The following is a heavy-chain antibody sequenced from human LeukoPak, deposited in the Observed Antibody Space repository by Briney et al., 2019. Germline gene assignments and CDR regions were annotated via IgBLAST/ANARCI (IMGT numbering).Heavy chain of an antibody. D-gene: IGHD6-6*01. CDR2: IRFDGTNK. V-gene: IGHV3-30*02. CDR3: AKDLAARRVERVGPVDY. J-gene: IGHJ4*02. Sequence: GGSLRLSCAASGFTFSSYGMLWVRQAPGRGLEWVAFIRFDGTNKYYAASVKGRFTISRDNSKNTLYLQMNSLRAEDTAVYYYAKDLAARRVERVGPVDYWGQGTLVTVSS. CDR1: GFTFSSYG.